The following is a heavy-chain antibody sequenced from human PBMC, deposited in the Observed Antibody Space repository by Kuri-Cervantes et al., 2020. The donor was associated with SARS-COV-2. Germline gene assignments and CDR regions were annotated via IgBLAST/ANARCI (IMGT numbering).Heavy chain of an antibody. Sequence: GESLKISCAASGFMYSCYWMHWVRQAPGKGLVWVSRINSDGSNTTYADSVRGRFTISRDNAKNTLYLQMNSLRAEDTAVYYCARARGYCSSTSCFEYGMDVWGQGTSVTVSS. V-gene: IGHV3-74*01. CDR3: ARARGYCSSTSCFEYGMDV. CDR2: INSDGSNT. J-gene: IGHJ6*02. D-gene: IGHD2-2*01. CDR1: GFMYSCYW.